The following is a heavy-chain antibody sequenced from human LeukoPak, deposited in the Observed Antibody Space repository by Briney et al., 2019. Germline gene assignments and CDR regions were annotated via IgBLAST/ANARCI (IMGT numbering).Heavy chain of an antibody. CDR1: GGSISSYY. CDR3: ARGPLYLVFGMDV. D-gene: IGHD2-21*01. V-gene: IGHV4-59*01. Sequence: SETLSLTYTVSGGSISSYYCSWIRQPPGKGLDWIGYIYYSGSTNYNPSLKSRVTISVDTSKNQFSLKLSSVTAADTAVYYCARGPLYLVFGMDVWGQGTTVTVSS. J-gene: IGHJ6*02. CDR2: IYYSGST.